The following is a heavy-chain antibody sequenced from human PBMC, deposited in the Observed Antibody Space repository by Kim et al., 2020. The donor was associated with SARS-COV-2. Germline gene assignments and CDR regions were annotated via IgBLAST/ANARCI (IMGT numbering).Heavy chain of an antibody. D-gene: IGHD6-13*01. CDR3: ARSGIAAAGGRGLFDY. J-gene: IGHJ4*02. V-gene: IGHV4-4*07. Sequence: SETLSLTCTVSGGSISSYYWSWIRQPAGKGLEWIGRIYTSGSTNYNPSLKSRVTMSVDTSKNQFSLKLSSVTAADTAVYYCARSGIAAAGGRGLFDYWGQGTLVTVSS. CDR1: GGSISSYY. CDR2: IYTSGST.